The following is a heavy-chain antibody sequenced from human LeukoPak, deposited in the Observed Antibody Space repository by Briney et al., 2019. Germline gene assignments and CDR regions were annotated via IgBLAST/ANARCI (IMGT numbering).Heavy chain of an antibody. J-gene: IGHJ4*02. CDR2: ISSSSSYI. V-gene: IGHV3-21*01. D-gene: IGHD4-17*01. CDR3: ARCGYGDYFIDY. CDR1: GFTFSDYW. Sequence: GGSLTLSCAASGFTFSDYWMHWVRQAPGKGLEWVSSISSSSSYIYYADSVKGRFTISRDNAKNSLYLQMNSLRAEDTAVYYCARCGYGDYFIDYWGQGTLVTVSS.